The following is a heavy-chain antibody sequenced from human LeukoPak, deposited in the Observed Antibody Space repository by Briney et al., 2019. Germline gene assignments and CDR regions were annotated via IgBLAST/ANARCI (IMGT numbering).Heavy chain of an antibody. D-gene: IGHD5-12*01. J-gene: IGHJ4*02. CDR2: IIPILGIA. CDR1: GGTFSSYA. Sequence: SVKVSCKASGGTFSSYAIGWVRQAPGQGLEWMGRIIPILGIANYAQKFQGRVTITADKSTSTAYMELSSLRSEDTAVYYCVRGYSGYDYDYWGQGTLVTVSS. V-gene: IGHV1-69*04. CDR3: VRGYSGYDYDY.